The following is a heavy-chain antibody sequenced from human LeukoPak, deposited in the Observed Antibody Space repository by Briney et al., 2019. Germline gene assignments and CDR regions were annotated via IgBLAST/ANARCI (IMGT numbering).Heavy chain of an antibody. CDR1: GFTFSSYG. CDR3: AKDLFSGGSGSYGDY. J-gene: IGHJ4*02. CDR2: IRYDGSNK. V-gene: IGHV3-30*02. Sequence: PGGSLRLSCAASGFTFSSYGMHWVRQAPGKGLEWVAFIRYDGSNKYYADSVKGRFTISRDNSKNTLYLQMNSLRAEDTAVYYCAKDLFSGGSGSYGDYWGQGTLVTVSS. D-gene: IGHD3-10*01.